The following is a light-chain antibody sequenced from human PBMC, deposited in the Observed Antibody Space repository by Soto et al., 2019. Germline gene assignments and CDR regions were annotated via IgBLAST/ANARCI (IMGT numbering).Light chain of an antibody. J-gene: IGKJ3*01. V-gene: IGKV3-11*01. Sequence: EIVLTQSPATLSLSPGERATLSCRASQNVNNYLAWYQQRPGQAPRLLIYDASYRATGIPARFSGSGSGTDFTLTISSLELEDFSVYYCQHRNNRPFSFGPGTKVDSK. CDR3: QHRNNRPFS. CDR2: DAS. CDR1: QNVNNY.